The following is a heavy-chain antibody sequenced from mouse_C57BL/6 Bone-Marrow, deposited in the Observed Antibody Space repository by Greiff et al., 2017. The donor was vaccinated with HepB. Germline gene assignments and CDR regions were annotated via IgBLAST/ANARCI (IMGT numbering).Heavy chain of an antibody. D-gene: IGHD2-4*01. Sequence: DVKLVESGGGLVKPGGSLKLSCAASGFTFSSYAMSWVRQTPEKRLEWVATISDGGSYTYYPDNVKGRFTISRDNAKNNLYLQMSHLKSEDTAMYYCARDRQYDYDEAWFAYWGQGTLVTVSA. CDR1: GFTFSSYA. V-gene: IGHV5-4*01. CDR3: ARDRQYDYDEAWFAY. J-gene: IGHJ3*01. CDR2: ISDGGSYT.